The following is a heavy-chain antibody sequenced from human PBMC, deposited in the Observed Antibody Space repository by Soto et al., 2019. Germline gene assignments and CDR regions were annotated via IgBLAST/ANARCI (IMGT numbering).Heavy chain of an antibody. CDR3: AGDYYGSGKDFDY. CDR1: GGSISSGGYY. CDR2: IYYSGST. J-gene: IGHJ4*02. D-gene: IGHD3-10*01. Sequence: QVQLQESGPGLVKPSQTLSLTCTVSGGSISSGGYYWSWIRQHPGKGLEWIGYIYYSGSTYYNPSLKSRVTISVDTSKNPFSLKLISVTAADTAVYYCAGDYYGSGKDFDYWGQGTLVTVSS. V-gene: IGHV4-31*03.